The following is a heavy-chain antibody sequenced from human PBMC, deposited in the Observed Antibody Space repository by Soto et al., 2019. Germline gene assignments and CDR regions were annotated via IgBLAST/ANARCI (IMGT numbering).Heavy chain of an antibody. CDR1: GFAFNYHW. Sequence: PGGSLRLSCAASGFAFNYHWMTWVRQAPGTGLEWLAHIKPDGSDEYYVDSMKGRLIISRDNVKSSVYLQMNSLRVEDTALYYCASKTVAYDYDTGGPIGPWGQGTLVTVSS. D-gene: IGHD3-22*01. CDR3: ASKTVAYDYDTGGPIGP. J-gene: IGHJ5*02. V-gene: IGHV3-7*01. CDR2: IKPDGSDE.